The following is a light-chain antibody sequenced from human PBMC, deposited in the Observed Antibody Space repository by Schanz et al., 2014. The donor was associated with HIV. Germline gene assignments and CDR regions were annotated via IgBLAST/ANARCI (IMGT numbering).Light chain of an antibody. Sequence: EVVLTQSPATLSAYPGERVTLSCRTAQIISTSLAWYQQRPGQPPRLLLYGASSRATGIPDRFSGSGSGTYFTLTISGLEPEDFAVYYCQQYGVSPPWTFGQGTKVEIK. V-gene: IGKV3-20*01. CDR1: QIISTS. CDR2: GAS. J-gene: IGKJ1*01. CDR3: QQYGVSPPWT.